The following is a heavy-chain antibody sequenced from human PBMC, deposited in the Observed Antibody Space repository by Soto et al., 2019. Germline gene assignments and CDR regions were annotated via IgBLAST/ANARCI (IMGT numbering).Heavy chain of an antibody. CDR3: AREGVQIWYLDY. V-gene: IGHV3-48*02. CDR1: GFTFSTYT. Sequence: GGSLRLSCAASGFTFSTYTMNWVRQAPGKGLEWVSYISGGGDIMYYADSVKGRFTISRDNVKNSLYLQMNSLRDEDTAVYYCAREGVQIWYLDYWGQGVLVTVSS. J-gene: IGHJ4*02. CDR2: ISGGGDIM. D-gene: IGHD5-18*01.